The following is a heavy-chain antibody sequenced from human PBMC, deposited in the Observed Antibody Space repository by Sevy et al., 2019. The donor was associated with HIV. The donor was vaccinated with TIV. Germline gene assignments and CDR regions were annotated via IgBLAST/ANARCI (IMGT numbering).Heavy chain of an antibody. CDR1: GFTFSSHS. D-gene: IGHD5-18*01. CDR3: VRVDSAMIGYFDY. CDR2: ISSSSSYI. Sequence: GGSLRLSCAASGFTFSSHSMNWVRQAPGKGLEWVSSISSSSSYIYYADSLKGRLTISRDNAKNSLYLQMNSLRAEDTAVYYCVRVDSAMIGYFDYWGQGTLVTVSS. V-gene: IGHV3-21*01. J-gene: IGHJ4*02.